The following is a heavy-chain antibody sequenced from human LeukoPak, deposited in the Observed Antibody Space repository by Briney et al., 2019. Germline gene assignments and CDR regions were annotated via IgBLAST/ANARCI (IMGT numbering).Heavy chain of an antibody. CDR2: IYYSGNT. V-gene: IGHV4-39*01. CDR3: ARLKEGIDY. D-gene: IGHD3-10*01. Sequence: SETLSLTCAVSGGSISGSSYFWGWIRQPPGKGLEWIGSIYYSGNTYYNPSLKSRVTISVDTSKNQFSLKLSSVTAAETGVYDCARLKEGIDYWGQGTLVTVSS. CDR1: GGSISGSSYF. J-gene: IGHJ4*02.